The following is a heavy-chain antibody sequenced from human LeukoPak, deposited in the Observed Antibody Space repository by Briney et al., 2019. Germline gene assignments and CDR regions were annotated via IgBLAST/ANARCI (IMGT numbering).Heavy chain of an antibody. CDR3: AKDACGKYCSLDI. D-gene: IGHD1-26*01. Sequence: GGSLRLSCAASGFTFSTYAMSWVRQAPGKGLEWVSGISGSGENTYYADSVKGRFTISRDNSKNTFYLQMNSLRAEDTALYYCAKDACGKYCSLDIWGQGTMVTVSS. CDR2: ISGSGENT. CDR1: GFTFSTYA. V-gene: IGHV3-23*01. J-gene: IGHJ3*02.